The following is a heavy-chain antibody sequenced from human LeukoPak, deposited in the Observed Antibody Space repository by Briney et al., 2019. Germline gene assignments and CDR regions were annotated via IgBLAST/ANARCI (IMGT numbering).Heavy chain of an antibody. D-gene: IGHD1-1*01. V-gene: IGHV4-59*01. CDR3: AREQPNDDAFDI. J-gene: IGHJ3*02. CDR2: IYYSGST. CDR1: GGSISSYY. Sequence: SETLSLTCTVSGGSISSYYWSWIRQPPGKGLEWIGYIYYSGSTNYNPPLKSRVTISVDTSKNQFSLKLSSVTAADTAVYYCAREQPNDDAFDIWGQGTMVTVSS.